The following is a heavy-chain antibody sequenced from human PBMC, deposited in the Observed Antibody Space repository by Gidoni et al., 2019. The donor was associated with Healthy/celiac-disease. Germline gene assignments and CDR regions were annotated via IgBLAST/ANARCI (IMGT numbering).Heavy chain of an antibody. Sequence: EVQLVESGGGLVKPGGSLSLSCAASGFTFSNAWMSWVRQAPGKGLEWVGRIKSKTDGGTTDYAAPVKGRFTISRDDSKNTLYLQMNSLKTEDTAVYYCTLGGSGSYDFDYWGQGTLVTVSS. CDR3: TLGGSGSYDFDY. D-gene: IGHD3-10*01. CDR2: IKSKTDGGTT. V-gene: IGHV3-15*01. J-gene: IGHJ4*02. CDR1: GFTFSNAW.